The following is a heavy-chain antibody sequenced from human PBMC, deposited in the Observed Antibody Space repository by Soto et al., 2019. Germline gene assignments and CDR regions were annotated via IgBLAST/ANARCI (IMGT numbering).Heavy chain of an antibody. J-gene: IGHJ6*02. V-gene: IGHV1-18*01. Sequence: ASVKVSCKASGYTFTSYGISWVRHAPGQGLEWMGWISAYNGNTNYAQKLQGRVTMTTDTSTSTAYMELRSLRSDDTAVYYCARVLAPYYYYGMDVWGQGTTVTAP. CDR3: ARVLAPYYYYGMDV. CDR2: ISAYNGNT. CDR1: GYTFTSYG. D-gene: IGHD2-15*01.